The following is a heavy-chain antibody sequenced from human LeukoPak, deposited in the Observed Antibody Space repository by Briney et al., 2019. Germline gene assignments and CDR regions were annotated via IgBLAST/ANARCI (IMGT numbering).Heavy chain of an antibody. CDR3: ARHGRQLWFLRDYYYGMDV. J-gene: IGHJ6*02. D-gene: IGHD5-18*01. Sequence: SETLSLTCTVSGGSISSYYWSWIRQPPGKGLEWIGYIYYSGSTNYNPSLKSRVTVSVDTSKNQFSLKLSSVTAADTAVYYCARHGRQLWFLRDYYYGMDVWGQGTTVTVSS. V-gene: IGHV4-59*08. CDR2: IYYSGST. CDR1: GGSISSYY.